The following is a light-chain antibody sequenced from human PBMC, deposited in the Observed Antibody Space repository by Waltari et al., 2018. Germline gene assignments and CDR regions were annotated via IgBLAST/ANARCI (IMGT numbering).Light chain of an antibody. Sequence: EIVLTQSPATLALSPGERATLSCRASQSVSSYLAWYQKKPGQAPRLLIYDASNRATVIPARFSGSGSGTDFTLTISSLEPEDFAVYYCQQRSNWPALTFGGGTKVEIK. CDR3: QQRSNWPALT. CDR2: DAS. CDR1: QSVSSY. V-gene: IGKV3-11*01. J-gene: IGKJ4*01.